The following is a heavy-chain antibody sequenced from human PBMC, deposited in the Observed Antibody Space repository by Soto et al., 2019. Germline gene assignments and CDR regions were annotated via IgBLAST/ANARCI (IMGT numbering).Heavy chain of an antibody. D-gene: IGHD6-13*01. CDR2: ISGSGGST. V-gene: IGHV3-23*01. Sequence: AGGSMRLCCGASGFTFTNLAMSRVLQAPGKRLEWVSAISGSGGSTDYADSVKGRFTISRDNAKNSLYLQMNSLRDDDTAVYYCARVNLKYTRSWPYYLDYWGQGTLVTVSS. CDR1: GFTFTNLA. J-gene: IGHJ4*02. CDR3: ARVNLKYTRSWPYYLDY.